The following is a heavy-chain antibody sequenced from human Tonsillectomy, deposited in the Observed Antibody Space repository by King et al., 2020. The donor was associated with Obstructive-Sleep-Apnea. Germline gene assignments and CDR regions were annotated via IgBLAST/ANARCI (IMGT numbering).Heavy chain of an antibody. CDR3: ARGRYCSSTSCYDY. CDR1: GGSISSSSYY. Sequence: QLQESGPGLVKPSETLSLTCTVSGGSISSSSYYWGWIRQPPGKGLEWIGSIYYSGSTYYNPSLKSRVTISVDTSKNQFSLKLSSVTAADTAVYYCARGRYCSSTSCYDYWGQGTLVTVSS. CDR2: IYYSGST. V-gene: IGHV4-39*07. D-gene: IGHD2-2*01. J-gene: IGHJ4*02.